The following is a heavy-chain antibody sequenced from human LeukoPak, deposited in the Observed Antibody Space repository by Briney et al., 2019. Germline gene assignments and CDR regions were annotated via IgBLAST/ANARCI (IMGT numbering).Heavy chain of an antibody. CDR2: IHPKSGDT. CDR3: ARDGEYGTGSYYRGSFDY. Sequence: ASVKVSCKASGYSFTAFYIHWVRHAPRQGLEWMGCIHPKSGDTRYAQKFQGRVTMARDTSISTVYMDLSSLGSDDTAVYYCARDGEYGTGSYYRGSFDYWGQGILVTVSS. V-gene: IGHV1-2*02. CDR1: GYSFTAFY. J-gene: IGHJ4*02. D-gene: IGHD3-10*01.